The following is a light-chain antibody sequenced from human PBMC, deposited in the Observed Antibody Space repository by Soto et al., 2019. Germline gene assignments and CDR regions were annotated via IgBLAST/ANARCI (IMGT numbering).Light chain of an antibody. Sequence: DIQMTQSPSTLSASVGDSVTITCRASQIIYSWLAWYQQKPGHAPKLLIYKSSTVARGVPSRFSGSGSETDFPLTSNRLQPDDFVSYYCLQYFGYSRTFGQGTKVEIK. CDR1: QIIYSW. J-gene: IGKJ1*01. CDR2: KSS. CDR3: LQYFGYSRT. V-gene: IGKV1-5*03.